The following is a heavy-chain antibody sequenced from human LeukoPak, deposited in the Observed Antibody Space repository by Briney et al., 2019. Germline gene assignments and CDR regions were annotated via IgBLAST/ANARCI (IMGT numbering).Heavy chain of an antibody. CDR1: GFTFRSYA. CDR3: AKVANRYGSGSGRFDP. D-gene: IGHD3-10*01. Sequence: GGSLRLSCEASGFTFRSYAMTWVRQAPGRGLEWVSSIRERNPSPTYADSVKGRFTISRDNSKNTLYLQMNSLRAEDTAVYYCAKVANRYGSGSGRFDPWGQGTLVTVSS. V-gene: IGHV3-23*01. J-gene: IGHJ5*02. CDR2: IRERNPSP.